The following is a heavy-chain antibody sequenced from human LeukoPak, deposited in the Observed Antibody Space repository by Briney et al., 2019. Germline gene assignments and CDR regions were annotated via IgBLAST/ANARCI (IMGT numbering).Heavy chain of an antibody. D-gene: IGHD6-19*01. J-gene: IGHJ4*02. CDR2: ISGSGGST. Sequence: GGSLRLSCAASGFTYSSYAMSWVRQAPGKGLEWVSAISGSGGSTYYADSVKGRFTISRDNSKNTLYLQMNSLRAEDTVVYYCAKDQGIAVAGPTDYWGQGTLVTVSS. CDR1: GFTYSSYA. V-gene: IGHV3-23*01. CDR3: AKDQGIAVAGPTDY.